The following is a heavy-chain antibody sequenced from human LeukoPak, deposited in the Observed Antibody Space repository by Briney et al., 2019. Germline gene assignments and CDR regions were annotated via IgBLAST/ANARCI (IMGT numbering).Heavy chain of an antibody. CDR1: GFTFSSYW. CDR2: IKQDGSEK. CDR3: ARDGCSSISCYLPYQYYYMNV. V-gene: IGHV3-7*01. J-gene: IGHJ6*03. Sequence: GGSLRLSCAASGFTFSSYWMSWVRQAPGKGLEWVANIKQDGSEKYYVDSVKGRFAISRDNAKNSLYLQMNSLRAEDTAVYYCARDGCSSISCYLPYQYYYMNVWGQGTTVTVSS. D-gene: IGHD2-2*01.